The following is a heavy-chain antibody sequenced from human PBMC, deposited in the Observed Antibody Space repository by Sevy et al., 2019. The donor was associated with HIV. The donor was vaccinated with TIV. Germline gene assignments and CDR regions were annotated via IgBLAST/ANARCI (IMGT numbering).Heavy chain of an antibody. CDR3: TRDLYGSGWFYFDY. J-gene: IGHJ4*02. Sequence: GGSLRLSCTASGFTFSDYAMSWVRQAPGKGLEWVGFIKTKTYGGTTEYAASVKGRFIISRDDSKTIAYLQMNSLKTADTAVYYCTRDLYGSGWFYFDYWGQGTLVTVSS. CDR2: IKTKTYGGTT. D-gene: IGHD6-19*01. V-gene: IGHV3-49*04. CDR1: GFTFSDYA.